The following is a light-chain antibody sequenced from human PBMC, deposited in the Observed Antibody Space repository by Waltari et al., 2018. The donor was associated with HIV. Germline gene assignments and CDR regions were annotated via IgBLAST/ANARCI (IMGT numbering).Light chain of an antibody. CDR3: CSYAGSRTWV. V-gene: IGLV2-23*02. J-gene: IGLJ3*02. CDR1: SSDVGGYNF. Sequence: QSALTQPASVSGSPGQSITVSCTGTSSDVGGYNFVSWYQQHPGKAPKLIIFDVFKRPAGVSERFSDSRSGNTASLTVSGLQAEDEADYYCCSYAGSRTWVFGGGTALTVL. CDR2: DVF.